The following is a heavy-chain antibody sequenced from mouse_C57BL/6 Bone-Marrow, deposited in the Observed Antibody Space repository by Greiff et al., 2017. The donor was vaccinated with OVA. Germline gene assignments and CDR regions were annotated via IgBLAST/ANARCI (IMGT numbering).Heavy chain of an antibody. V-gene: IGHV1-74*01. Sequence: QVQLQQPGAELVKPGASVKVSCKASGYTFTSYWMHWVKQRPGQGLEWIGRIHPSDSDTNYNQNFKGKAALTVDRSSSTAYMQLSSLTSEDSALYYCTLGYYGSSYGFAYWGLGTLVTVSA. J-gene: IGHJ3*01. D-gene: IGHD1-1*01. CDR3: TLGYYGSSYGFAY. CDR1: GYTFTSYW. CDR2: IHPSDSDT.